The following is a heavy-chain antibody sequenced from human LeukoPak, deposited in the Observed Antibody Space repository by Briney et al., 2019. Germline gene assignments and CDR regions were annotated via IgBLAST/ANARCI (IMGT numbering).Heavy chain of an antibody. CDR2: ISGSGGST. J-gene: IGHJ4*02. V-gene: IGHV3-23*01. CDR1: GFTFSSYA. CDR3: ANDRTASPKIVVVINSPSDY. Sequence: GGSLRLSCAASGFTFSSYAMSWVRQAPGKGLEWVSAISGSGGSTYYADSVKGRFTISRDNSKNTLYLQMNSLRAEDTAVYYCANDRTASPKIVVVINSPSDYWGQGTLVTVSS. D-gene: IGHD3-22*01.